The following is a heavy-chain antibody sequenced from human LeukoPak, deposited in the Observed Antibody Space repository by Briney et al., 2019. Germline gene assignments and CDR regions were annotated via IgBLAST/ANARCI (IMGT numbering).Heavy chain of an antibody. V-gene: IGHV3-7*01. D-gene: IGHD5-24*01. CDR1: GFTFSNDW. J-gene: IGHJ2*01. CDR3: GRARGDGYQWYFDL. Sequence: PGGSLRLSCAASGFTFSNDWMNWVRQAPGKGLEWVANIKQDGSEKNYVDFVKGRFTISRDNAKNSLDLQMNSLRAEDTAVYYCGRARGDGYQWYFDLWGRGTLVTVSS. CDR2: IKQDGSEK.